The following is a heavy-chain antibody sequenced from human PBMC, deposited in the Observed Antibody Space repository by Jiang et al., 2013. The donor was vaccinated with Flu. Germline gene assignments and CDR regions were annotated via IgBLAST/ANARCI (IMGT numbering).Heavy chain of an antibody. D-gene: IGHD3-16*02. Sequence: SGAEVKKPGATVKISCKVSGYTFTDYYMHWVQQAPGKGLEWMGLVDPEDGETIYAEKFQGRVTITADTSTDTAYMELSSLRSEDTAVYYCATDLNGYYDYVWGSYRPDWGQGTLVTVSS. CDR3: ATDLNGYYDYVWGSYRPD. CDR1: GYTFTDYY. J-gene: IGHJ4*02. V-gene: IGHV1-69-2*01. CDR2: VDPEDGET.